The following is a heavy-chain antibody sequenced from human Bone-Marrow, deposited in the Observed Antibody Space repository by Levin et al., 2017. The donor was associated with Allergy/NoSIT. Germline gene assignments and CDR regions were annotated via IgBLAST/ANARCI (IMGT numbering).Heavy chain of an antibody. CDR3: ARDRASQYNWNYYLRRYWYFDL. V-gene: IGHV3-7*01. J-gene: IGHJ2*01. D-gene: IGHD1-7*01. CDR2: IKQDGSEK. CDR1: GFTFSSYW. Sequence: GGSLRLSCAASGFTFSSYWMSWVRQAPGKGLEWVAYIKQDGSEKYYVDSVKGRFTISRDNAKNSLYLQMNSLRAEDTAVYYCARDRASQYNWNYYLRRYWYFDLWGRGTLVTVSS.